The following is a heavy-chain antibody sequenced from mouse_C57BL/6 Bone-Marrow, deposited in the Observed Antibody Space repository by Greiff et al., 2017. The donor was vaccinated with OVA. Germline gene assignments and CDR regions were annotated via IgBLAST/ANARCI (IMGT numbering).Heavy chain of an antibody. V-gene: IGHV1-85*01. J-gene: IGHJ2*01. CDR2: IYPRDGST. D-gene: IGHD1-1*01. Sequence: QVQLQQSGPELVKPGASVKLSCKASGYTFTSYDINWVKQRPGQGLEWIGWIYPRDGSTKYNEKFKGKATLTVDTSSSTAYMELHSLTSEDSAVYFCARDAITTVVAYYFDYWGQGTTLTVSS. CDR1: GYTFTSYD. CDR3: ARDAITTVVAYYFDY.